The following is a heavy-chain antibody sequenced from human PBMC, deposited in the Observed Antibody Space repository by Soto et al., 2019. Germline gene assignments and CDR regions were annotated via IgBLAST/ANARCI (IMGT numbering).Heavy chain of an antibody. CDR3: ARLGRTYYDFWSGYFPYYGMDV. D-gene: IGHD3-3*01. V-gene: IGHV4-34*01. CDR2: INHSGST. J-gene: IGHJ6*02. Sequence: QVQLQQWGAGLLKPSETLSLTCAVYGGSFSGYYWSWIRQPPGKGLEWIGEINHSGSTNYNPSLKSRVTISVDTSKNQFSLKLSSVTAADTAVYYCARLGRTYYDFWSGYFPYYGMDVWGQGTTVTVSS. CDR1: GGSFSGYY.